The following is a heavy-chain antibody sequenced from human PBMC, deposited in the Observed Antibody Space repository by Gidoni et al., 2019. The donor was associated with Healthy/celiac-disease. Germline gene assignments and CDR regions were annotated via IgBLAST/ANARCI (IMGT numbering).Heavy chain of an antibody. Sequence: QVQLQESGPGLVKPSETLSLTCTVSGGSISSYYWSWIRQPPGKGLEWIGYIYYSGSTNYNPSLKSRVTISVDTSKNQFSLKLSSVTAADTAVYYCARGAGYSYADFDYWGQGTLVTVSS. CDR2: IYYSGST. V-gene: IGHV4-59*01. CDR1: GGSISSYY. CDR3: ARGAGYSYADFDY. D-gene: IGHD5-18*01. J-gene: IGHJ4*02.